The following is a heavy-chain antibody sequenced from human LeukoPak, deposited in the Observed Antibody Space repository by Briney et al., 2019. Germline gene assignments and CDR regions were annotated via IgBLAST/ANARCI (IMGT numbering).Heavy chain of an antibody. Sequence: PGGSLRLSCAASGFTFSSYSMNWVRQAPGKGLEWVSSISSSSSYIYYADSVKGRFTISRDNAKNSLYLQMNNLRAEDTAVYYCARLLWFGELSCFAFDIWGQGTMVTVSS. D-gene: IGHD3-10*01. J-gene: IGHJ3*02. V-gene: IGHV3-21*01. CDR2: ISSSSSYI. CDR1: GFTFSSYS. CDR3: ARLLWFGELSCFAFDI.